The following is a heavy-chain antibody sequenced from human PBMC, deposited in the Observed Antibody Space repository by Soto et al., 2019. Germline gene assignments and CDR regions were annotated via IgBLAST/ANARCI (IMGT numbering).Heavy chain of an antibody. CDR2: ITSSSSDR. CDR1: GFTFSSYS. J-gene: IGHJ3*02. V-gene: IGHV3-21*01. CDR3: AIVIYGDYDDAFDI. Sequence: ELQLVESGGGLVKPGGSLRLSCAASGFTFSSYSMNWVRQAPGKVLEWVPSITSSSSDRYYADSVKGRFTISKDNAKKSLYLQMNSLSAEDTAVNYCAIVIYGDYDDAFDIWGQGTMVTVSS. D-gene: IGHD4-17*01.